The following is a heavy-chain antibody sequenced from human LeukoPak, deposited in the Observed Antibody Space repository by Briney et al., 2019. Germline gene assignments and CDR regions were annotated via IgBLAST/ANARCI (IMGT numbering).Heavy chain of an antibody. CDR2: ISSSSSYI. D-gene: IGHD6-13*01. CDR1: GFTFSSYS. V-gene: IGHV3-21*01. CDR3: ARGGYSSTLYYFDY. J-gene: IGHJ4*02. Sequence: GGSLRLSCAASGFTFSSYSMNWVRQAPGKGLEWVSSISSSSSYIYYADSVKGRFAISRDNAKNSLYLQMNSLRAEDTAVYYCARGGYSSTLYYFDYWGQGTLVTVSS.